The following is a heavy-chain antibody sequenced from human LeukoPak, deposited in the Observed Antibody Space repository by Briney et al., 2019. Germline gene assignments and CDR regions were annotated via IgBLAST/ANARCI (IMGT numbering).Heavy chain of an antibody. CDR1: GFTFSSYA. CDR2: ISGSGGST. J-gene: IGHJ5*02. CDR3: ARGDRSKYCSSTSCDWFDP. Sequence: AGGSLRLSCAASGFTFSSYAMSWVRQAPGKGLEWVSAISGSGGSTYYADSVKGRFTISRDNSKNTLYLQMNSLRAEDTAVYYCARGDRSKYCSSTSCDWFDPWGQGTLVTVSS. D-gene: IGHD2-2*01. V-gene: IGHV3-23*01.